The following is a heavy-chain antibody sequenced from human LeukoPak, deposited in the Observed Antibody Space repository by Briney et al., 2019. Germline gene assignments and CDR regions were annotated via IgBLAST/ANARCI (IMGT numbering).Heavy chain of an antibody. CDR1: GYTLTELS. CDR3: ATGCSSTSCHSTQYYYMDV. V-gene: IGHV1-24*01. D-gene: IGHD2-2*02. Sequence: ASVKVSCKVSGYTLTELSMHWVRQAPGKGLEWMGGFDPEDGETIYAQKFQGRVTMTEDTSTDTAYMELSSLRSEDTAVYYCATGCSSTSCHSTQYYYMDVWGKGTTVTVSS. J-gene: IGHJ6*03. CDR2: FDPEDGET.